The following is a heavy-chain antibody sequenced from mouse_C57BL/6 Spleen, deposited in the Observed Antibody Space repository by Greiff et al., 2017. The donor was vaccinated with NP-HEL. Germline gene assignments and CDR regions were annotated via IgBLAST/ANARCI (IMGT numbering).Heavy chain of an antibody. V-gene: IGHV1-62-2*01. CDR2: FYPGSGSI. J-gene: IGHJ3*01. D-gene: IGHD1-1*01. CDR1: GYTFTEYT. Sequence: VQLQQSGAELVKPGASVKLSCKASGYTFTEYTIHWVKQRSGQGLEWSGWFYPGSGSIKDNEKFKDKATLTADKSSSTVYMELSRLTSEDSAVYFCARHEEPIYYGSRIFAYWGQGTLVTVSA. CDR3: ARHEEPIYYGSRIFAY.